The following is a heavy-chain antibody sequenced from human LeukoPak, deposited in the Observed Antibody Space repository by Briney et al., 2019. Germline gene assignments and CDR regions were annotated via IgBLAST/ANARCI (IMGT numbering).Heavy chain of an antibody. CDR2: IYHRGSI. CDR3: ARRVTVTTDYFDY. D-gene: IGHD4-17*01. Sequence: SETLYLTCAVSGYSLSSDYYWGWIRQPPGKGLEYIGSIYHRGSIYYNPSLKSRVTISVDTSKNQCSLKLSSVTAADTAVYFCARRVTVTTDYFDYWGQGTLVTVSS. J-gene: IGHJ4*02. V-gene: IGHV4-38-2*01. CDR1: GYSLSSDYY.